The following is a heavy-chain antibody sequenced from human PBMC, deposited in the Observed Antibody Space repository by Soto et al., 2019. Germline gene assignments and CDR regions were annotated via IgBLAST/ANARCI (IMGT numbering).Heavy chain of an antibody. J-gene: IGHJ4*02. Sequence: GSLRLCCAASVLTVTRYSMNWVRQAPGKGLEWVSSISSTTNYIYYGDSMKGRFTISRDNAKNSLYLEMNSLRAEDTAVYYCARESEDLTSNFDYWGQGTLVTVSS. CDR1: VLTVTRYS. CDR3: ARESEDLTSNFDY. CDR2: ISSTTNYI. V-gene: IGHV3-21*06.